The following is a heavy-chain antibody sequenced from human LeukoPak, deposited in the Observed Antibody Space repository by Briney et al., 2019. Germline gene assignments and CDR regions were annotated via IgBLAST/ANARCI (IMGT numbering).Heavy chain of an antibody. Sequence: GGSLRLSCAASGFTFSDYYMSWIRQAPGKGLEWVSYISSSGSTIYYADSVKGRFTISRDNAKNSLYLQMNSLRAEDTAVYYCAREAVYGAPWYFDLWGRGTLVTVSS. CDR3: AREAVYGAPWYFDL. J-gene: IGHJ2*01. V-gene: IGHV3-11*01. D-gene: IGHD4-17*01. CDR1: GFTFSDYY. CDR2: ISSSGSTI.